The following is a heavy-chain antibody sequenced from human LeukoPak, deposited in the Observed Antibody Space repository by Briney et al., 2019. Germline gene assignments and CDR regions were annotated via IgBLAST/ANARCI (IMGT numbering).Heavy chain of an antibody. J-gene: IGHJ6*03. CDR2: INHSGST. V-gene: IGHV4-34*01. CDR1: GGSFSGYY. D-gene: IGHD3-10*01. Sequence: PSETLSLTCAVYGGSFSGYYWSWIRQPPGKGLEWIGEINHSGSTNYNPFLKSRVTISVDTSKKQFSLKLSSVTAADTAVYYCARTRRGVINKRYYYYYMDVWGKGTTVTVSS. CDR3: ARTRRGVINKRYYYYYMDV.